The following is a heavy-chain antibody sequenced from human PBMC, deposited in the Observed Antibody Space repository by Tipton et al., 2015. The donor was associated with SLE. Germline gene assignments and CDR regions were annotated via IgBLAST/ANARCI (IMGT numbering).Heavy chain of an antibody. V-gene: IGHV4-59*12. CDR2: IYYSGST. CDR1: GGSISSYY. Sequence: PGLVKPSETLSLTCTVSGGSISSYYWSWIRQPPGKGLEWIGYIYYSGSTNYNPSLKSRVTMSVDTSKNQFSLRLTSVIAADTAVYYCARLHGYSYGLNWFDPWGQGTLISVSS. J-gene: IGHJ5*02. D-gene: IGHD5-18*01. CDR3: ARLHGYSYGLNWFDP.